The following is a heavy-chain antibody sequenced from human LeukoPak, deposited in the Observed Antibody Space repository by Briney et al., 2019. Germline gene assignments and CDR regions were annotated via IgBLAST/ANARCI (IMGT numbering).Heavy chain of an antibody. V-gene: IGHV3-30*18. Sequence: GGSLRLSCAASGFTFSSYGMSWVRQAPGKGLEWVAVISYDGSNKYYADSVKGRFTISRDNSKNTLYLQMNSLRAEDTAVYYCAKYDYYDSSGYYGDMALDAFDIWGQGTMVTVSS. J-gene: IGHJ3*02. D-gene: IGHD3-22*01. CDR3: AKYDYYDSSGYYGDMALDAFDI. CDR1: GFTFSSYG. CDR2: ISYDGSNK.